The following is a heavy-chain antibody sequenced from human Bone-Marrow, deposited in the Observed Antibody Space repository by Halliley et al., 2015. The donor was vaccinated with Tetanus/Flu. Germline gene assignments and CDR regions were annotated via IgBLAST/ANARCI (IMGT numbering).Heavy chain of an antibody. CDR2: ISYSGST. V-gene: IGHV4-30-4*01. D-gene: IGHD2-21*01. J-gene: IGHJ6*02. CDR3: ARRRYFYYGLDV. Sequence: LEGVGFISYSGSTYSIPSLKSRVTISVDTSNNQFSLKMSSVTAADTAVYYCARRRYFYYGLDVWGQGTTVTVSS.